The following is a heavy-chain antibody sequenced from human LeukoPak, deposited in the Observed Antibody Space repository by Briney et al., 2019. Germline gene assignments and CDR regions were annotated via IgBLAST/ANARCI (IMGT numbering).Heavy chain of an antibody. D-gene: IGHD1-26*01. V-gene: IGHV3-30*02. CDR2: IRYDGSNK. CDR1: GFTFSSYA. J-gene: IGHJ4*02. Sequence: PGGSLRLSCAASGFTFSSYAMHWVRQAPGKGLEWVAFIRYDGSNKYYADSVEGRFTISRDNAKNSLYLQMNSLRAEDTAVYYCARERRGSYYYFDYWGQGTLVTVSS. CDR3: ARERRGSYYYFDY.